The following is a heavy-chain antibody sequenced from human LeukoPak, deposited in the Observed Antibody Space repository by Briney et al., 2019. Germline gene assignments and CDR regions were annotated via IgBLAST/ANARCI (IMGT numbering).Heavy chain of an antibody. CDR3: ARSGASEWYMDV. CDR1: GYTFTSYF. J-gene: IGHJ6*03. V-gene: IGHV1-46*01. Sequence: GASVKVSCKASGYTFTSYFMHWVRQAPGQGLEWMGLINPRGGNTRYAQKFQGRVTMTRDTSTSTVYMELSRLRSDDTAVYYCARSGASEWYMDVWGKGTTVTVSS. D-gene: IGHD1-26*01. CDR2: INPRGGNT.